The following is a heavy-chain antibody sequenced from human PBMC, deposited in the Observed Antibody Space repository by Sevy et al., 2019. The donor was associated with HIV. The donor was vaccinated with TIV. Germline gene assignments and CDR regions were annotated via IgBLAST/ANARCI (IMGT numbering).Heavy chain of an antibody. V-gene: IGHV3-48*03. D-gene: IGHD4-17*01. CDR1: GFTFSSYE. CDR3: ARDLPPSATTVAHFDC. Sequence: GGSLRLSCVASGFTFSSYEMNWVRQAPGKGLEWVSYISNSGTSMYYSDSVKGRFTTSRDNARNSLYLQMNSLRAEDTAVYYCARDLPPSATTVAHFDCWGQGTLVTV. CDR2: ISNSGTSM. J-gene: IGHJ4*02.